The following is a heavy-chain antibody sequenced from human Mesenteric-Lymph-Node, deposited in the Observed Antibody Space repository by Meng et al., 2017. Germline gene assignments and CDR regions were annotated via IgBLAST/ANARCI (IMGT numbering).Heavy chain of an antibody. V-gene: IGHV3-48*03. D-gene: IGHD2-15*01. Sequence: GGSLRLSCAASGFTFSSYEMNWVRQAPGKGLEWVSYISSSGSTIYYADSVKGRFTISRDNAKNSLYLQMNSLRAEDTAVYYCAREGYCSGGSCYPHFYYYYGMDVWGQGTTVTVSS. CDR3: AREGYCSGGSCYPHFYYYYGMDV. CDR1: GFTFSSYE. J-gene: IGHJ6*02. CDR2: ISSSGSTI.